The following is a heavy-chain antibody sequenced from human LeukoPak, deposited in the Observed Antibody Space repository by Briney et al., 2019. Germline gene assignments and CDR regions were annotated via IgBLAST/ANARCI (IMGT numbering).Heavy chain of an antibody. Sequence: GGSLRLSCSASGFTFSSYSMNWVRQAPGKGQEWVSSISSGSTYIYYADSVKGRFTLSRDNAKNSLYLQMNSLRAEDTAVYYCASSSGASWGYFDYWGQGTLVTVSS. CDR2: ISSGSTYI. CDR3: ASSSGASWGYFDY. CDR1: GFTFSSYS. V-gene: IGHV3-21*01. D-gene: IGHD2-15*01. J-gene: IGHJ4*02.